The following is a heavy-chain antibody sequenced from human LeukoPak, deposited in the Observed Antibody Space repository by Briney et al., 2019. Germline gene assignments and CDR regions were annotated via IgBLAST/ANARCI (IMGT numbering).Heavy chain of an antibody. CDR1: GDPVNIRGHY. CDR3: ARERRDKLQFDTSFYYERSLDL. J-gene: IGHJ2*01. D-gene: IGHD3-22*01. CDR2: IANSRST. V-gene: IGHV4-31*01. Sequence: AESLSLTCPVSGDPVNIRGHYWTWLRQHPGRGREWLGNIANSRSTYYRSSLKCPVTVSTPRTKNQFSLRLSSVTARDAAAYHCARERRDKLQFDTSFYYERSLDLWGRGSLVTVSS.